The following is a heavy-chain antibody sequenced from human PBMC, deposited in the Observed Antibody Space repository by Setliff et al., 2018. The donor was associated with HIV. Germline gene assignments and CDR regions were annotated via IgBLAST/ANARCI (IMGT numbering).Heavy chain of an antibody. Sequence: GGSLRLSCAASGFSFSTHSMHWVRQAPGKGLEWVSYMTSDSTYTYYADSLKGRFTTSRDNAKNSLYLQMNSLRAEDTAVYYCARILSSRGIIEAYYYAMDVWGQGTTVTVSS. J-gene: IGHJ6*02. CDR2: MTSDSTYT. CDR3: ARILSSRGIIEAYYYAMDV. D-gene: IGHD3-10*01. CDR1: GFSFSTHS. V-gene: IGHV3-21*05.